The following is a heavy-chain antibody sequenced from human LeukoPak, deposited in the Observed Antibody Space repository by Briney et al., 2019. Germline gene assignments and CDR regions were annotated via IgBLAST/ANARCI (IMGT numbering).Heavy chain of an antibody. D-gene: IGHD3-16*02. J-gene: IGHJ3*02. CDR3: ARGVMITFGGVIDLDAFDI. CDR2: INPNSGGT. V-gene: IGHV1-2*02. CDR1: GYTFTSYY. Sequence: ASVKVSCKASGYTFTSYYMHWVRQAPGQGLEWMGWINPNSGGTNYAQKLQGRVTMTTDTSTSTAYMELRSLRSDDTAVYYCARGVMITFGGVIDLDAFDIWGQGTMVTVSS.